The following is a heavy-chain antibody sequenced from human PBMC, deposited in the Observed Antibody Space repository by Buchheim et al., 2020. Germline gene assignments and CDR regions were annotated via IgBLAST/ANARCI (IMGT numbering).Heavy chain of an antibody. V-gene: IGHV4-39*01. CDR1: GGSTSSSSYY. CDR3: ARRYCSGGRCFPFDY. J-gene: IGHJ4*02. CDR2: IYYSGST. D-gene: IGHD2-15*01. Sequence: QLQLQESGPGLVKPSETLSLTCTVSGGSTSSSSYYWGWIRQPPGKGLEWIGNIYYSGSTWYNPSLKSRLTISVDTAKKQFSLKRSSVTAADTAVYYCARRYCSGGRCFPFDYWGPGTL.